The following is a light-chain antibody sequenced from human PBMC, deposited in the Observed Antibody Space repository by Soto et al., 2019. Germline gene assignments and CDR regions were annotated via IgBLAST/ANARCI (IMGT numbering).Light chain of an antibody. J-gene: IGLJ3*02. CDR1: SSDVGSYNL. Sequence: QSVLTQPASVSGSPGQSITISCTGTSSDVGSYNLVSWYQQHPGKAPKLMIYEGSKRPSGVSNRFSGSKSGNTASLTISGLQAEDEADYYCCSYAGSITWVFGGGTKATVL. CDR2: EGS. CDR3: CSYAGSITWV. V-gene: IGLV2-23*01.